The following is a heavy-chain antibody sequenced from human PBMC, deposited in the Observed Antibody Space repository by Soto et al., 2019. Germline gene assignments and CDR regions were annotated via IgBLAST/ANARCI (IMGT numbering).Heavy chain of an antibody. J-gene: IGHJ5*02. CDR2: MNPGSGDT. D-gene: IGHD3-9*01. Sequence: ASVKVSCKASGYSFTNNDVTWVRQATGQGLEWMGWMNPGSGDTGYAQKFQGRVTMTRDISIATAYMELSSLRSDDTAVYYCARFLRYFDWQRFDPWGQGTLVTVSS. CDR3: ARFLRYFDWQRFDP. CDR1: GYSFTNND. V-gene: IGHV1-8*01.